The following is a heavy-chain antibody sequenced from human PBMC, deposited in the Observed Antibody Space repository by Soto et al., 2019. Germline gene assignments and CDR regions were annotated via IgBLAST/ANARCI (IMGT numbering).Heavy chain of an antibody. CDR1: GGTFSSYT. J-gene: IGHJ4*02. V-gene: IGHV1-69*04. D-gene: IGHD6-13*01. CDR3: ARDEAAQYYFDY. Sequence: ASVKVSCKASGGTFSSYTISWVRQAPGQGLEWMGRIIPILGIANYADSVKGRFTISRDNAKNTLYLQMNSLRAEDTAVYYCARDEAAQYYFDYWGQGTLVTVSS. CDR2: IIPILGIA.